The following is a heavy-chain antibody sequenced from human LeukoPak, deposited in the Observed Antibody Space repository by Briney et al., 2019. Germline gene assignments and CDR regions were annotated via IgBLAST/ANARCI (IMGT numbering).Heavy chain of an antibody. J-gene: IGHJ4*02. V-gene: IGHV3-48*03. Sequence: GGSLDLSCAASRLTFSRYEMNWVRQAPGKGLEWVSYISTSGNTKYYADSVKGRFTISRDNAKNSLYLQLNSLRAEDTAVYYCASGNGYSLSFDYWGEGTLVTVSS. CDR1: RLTFSRYE. CDR3: ASGNGYSLSFDY. CDR2: ISTSGNTK. D-gene: IGHD5-18*01.